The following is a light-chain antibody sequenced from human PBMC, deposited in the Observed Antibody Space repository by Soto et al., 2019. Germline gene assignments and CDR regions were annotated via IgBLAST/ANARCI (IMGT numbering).Light chain of an antibody. CDR1: SSDVGGYNY. CDR2: EVS. V-gene: IGLV2-14*01. Sequence: QSVLTQPASVSGSPGQSITISCTGTSSDVGGYNYVSWYQQHPGKAPKLMIYEVSNRPSGVSNRLSGSKSGNTASLTISGLQAEDEADYYCSSYTSSSTVLFGGGTKVTVL. J-gene: IGLJ2*01. CDR3: SSYTSSSTVL.